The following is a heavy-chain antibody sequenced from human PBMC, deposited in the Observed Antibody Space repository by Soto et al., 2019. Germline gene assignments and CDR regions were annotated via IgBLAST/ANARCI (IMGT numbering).Heavy chain of an antibody. CDR3: AKDEGEGGTLGLFDY. V-gene: IGHV3-30*18. CDR2: MSSDGSKI. J-gene: IGHJ4*02. D-gene: IGHD1-26*01. Sequence: QVQLVESGGGAVQPGESLRLSCVASGFDFTYYAMHWVRQAPGKGLESVAVMSSDGSKIHHTDSVKGRFTISRDNSKNTLYLQMNSLRKEDTAVYFCAKDEGEGGTLGLFDYWGQGTLVSVSS. CDR1: GFDFTYYA.